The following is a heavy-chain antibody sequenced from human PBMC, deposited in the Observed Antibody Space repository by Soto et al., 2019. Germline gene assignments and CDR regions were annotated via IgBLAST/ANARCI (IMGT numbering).Heavy chain of an antibody. CDR2: IYYSGST. D-gene: IGHD2-15*01. CDR1: GGSISSYY. Sequence: SETLSLTCTVSGGSISSYYWSWIRQPPGKGLEWIGYIYYSGSTNYNPSLKSRVTISVDTSKNQFSLKLSSVTAADTAVYYCARDRGGGGYYYGMDVWGQGTTVTVSS. CDR3: ARDRGGGGYYYGMDV. V-gene: IGHV4-59*01. J-gene: IGHJ6*02.